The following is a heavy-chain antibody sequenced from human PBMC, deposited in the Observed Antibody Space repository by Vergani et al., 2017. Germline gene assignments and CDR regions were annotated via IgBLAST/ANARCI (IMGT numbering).Heavy chain of an antibody. D-gene: IGHD3-10*01. Sequence: VQLVESGGGLVKPGGSLRLSCAASGFTFSNYAMSWVRQAPGKGLEWVSTVSGSGGSTYYADSVKGRFTISRDNSKNTLYLQMNSLKTEDTAVYYCTTTSTTMVRGVPVDYWGQGTLVTVSS. J-gene: IGHJ4*02. CDR3: TTTSTTMVRGVPVDY. V-gene: IGHV3-23*04. CDR1: GFTFSNYA. CDR2: VSGSGGST.